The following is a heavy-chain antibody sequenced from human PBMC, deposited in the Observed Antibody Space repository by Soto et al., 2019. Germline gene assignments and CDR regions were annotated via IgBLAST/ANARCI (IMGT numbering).Heavy chain of an antibody. J-gene: IGHJ4*02. CDR1: GGSISSGGYC. D-gene: IGHD6-13*01. CDR3: ASLRGSSSWYFDY. Sequence: QVQLQESGPGLVKPSQTLSLTCTVSGGSISSGGYCWSWIRQHPGKGLEWIGYIYYGGSTYYNPSLKSRVTISVDTSKNQFSLKLSSVTAADTAVYYCASLRGSSSWYFDYWGQGTLVTVSS. V-gene: IGHV4-31*03. CDR2: IYYGGST.